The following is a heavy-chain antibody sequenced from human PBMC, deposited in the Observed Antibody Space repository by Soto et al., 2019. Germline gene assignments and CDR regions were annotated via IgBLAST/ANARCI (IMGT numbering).Heavy chain of an antibody. V-gene: IGHV4-34*01. CDR1: GGSFSGYY. D-gene: IGHD3-3*01. CDR2: INHSGST. Sequence: SETLSLTCAVYGGSFSGYYWSWIRQPPGKGLEWIGEINHSGSTNYNPSLKSRVTISVDTSKNQFSLKLSSVTAADTAVYYCASHSITIFGVVIDAFDIWGQGTMVTVSS. CDR3: ASHSITIFGVVIDAFDI. J-gene: IGHJ3*02.